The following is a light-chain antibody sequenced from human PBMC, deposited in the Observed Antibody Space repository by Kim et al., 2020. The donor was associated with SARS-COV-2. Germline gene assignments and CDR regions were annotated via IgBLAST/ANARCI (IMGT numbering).Light chain of an antibody. V-gene: IGLV1-47*01. J-gene: IGLJ3*02. CDR2: RNN. CDR1: SSNIGSNY. Sequence: QGVTISCSGSSSNIGSNYVYWYQQLPGTAPKLLIYRNNQRPSGVPDRFSGSKSGTSASLAISGLRSEDEADYYCAAWDDSLSAPWVFGGGTKLTVL. CDR3: AAWDDSLSAPWV.